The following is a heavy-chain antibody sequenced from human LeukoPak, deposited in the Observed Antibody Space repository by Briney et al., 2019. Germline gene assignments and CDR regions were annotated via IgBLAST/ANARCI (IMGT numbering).Heavy chain of an antibody. V-gene: IGHV3-53*04. CDR2: IYSGGST. Sequence: PGGSLRLSCAAPGFNVSNNYMSSVRQAPGKGLELVSVIYSGGSTYYADSVKGRFTISSHNSKNTLYLQMNSLRAEDTAVYYCARARITRVRGGERYFDLWGRGTLVTVSS. J-gene: IGHJ2*01. CDR3: ARARITRVRGGERYFDL. CDR1: GFNVSNNY. D-gene: IGHD3-10*01.